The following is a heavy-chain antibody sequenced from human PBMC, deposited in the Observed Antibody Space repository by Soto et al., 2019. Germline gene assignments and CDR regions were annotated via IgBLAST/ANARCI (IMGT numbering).Heavy chain of an antibody. V-gene: IGHV5-10-1*01. D-gene: IGHD3-3*01. CDR2: IDPSDSYT. J-gene: IGHJ5*02. CDR3: ASTYYDFSQGDWFDP. Sequence: PGESLKISCKGSGYSFTSYWISWVRQMPGKGLEWMGRIDPSDSYTNYSPSFQGHVTISADKSISTAYLQWSSLKASDTAMYYCASTYYDFSQGDWFDPWGQGTLVTVSS. CDR1: GYSFTSYW.